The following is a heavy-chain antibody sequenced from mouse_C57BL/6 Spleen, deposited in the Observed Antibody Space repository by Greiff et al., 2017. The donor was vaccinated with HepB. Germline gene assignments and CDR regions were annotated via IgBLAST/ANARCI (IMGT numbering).Heavy chain of an antibody. D-gene: IGHD3-2*02. J-gene: IGHJ2*01. Sequence: EVQLVESEGGLVQPGSSMKLSCTASGFTFSDYYMAWVRQVPEKGLEWVANINYDGSSTYYLDSLKSRFIISRDNAKNILYLQMSSLKSEDTATYYCARGGTAQAYFDYWGQGTTLTVSS. CDR3: ARGGTAQAYFDY. CDR1: GFTFSDYY. V-gene: IGHV5-16*01. CDR2: INYDGSST.